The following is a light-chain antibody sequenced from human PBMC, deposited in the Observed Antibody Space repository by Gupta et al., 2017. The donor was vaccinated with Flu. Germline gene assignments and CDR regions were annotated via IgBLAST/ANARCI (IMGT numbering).Light chain of an antibody. Sequence: EIVMTQSPDTLSVSPGERATLSCRASQSISSNLAWYQHKPGLAPRLLSFGASTRATGIADRFSGSGSGTEFTLTISSLESEDFAVYYCQQYDDWPPITFGQGTRLEIK. CDR1: QSISSN. J-gene: IGKJ5*01. V-gene: IGKV3-15*01. CDR3: QQYDDWPPIT. CDR2: GAS.